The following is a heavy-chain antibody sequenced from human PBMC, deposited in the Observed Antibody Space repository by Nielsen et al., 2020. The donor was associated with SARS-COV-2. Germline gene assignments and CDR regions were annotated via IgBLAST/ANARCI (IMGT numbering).Heavy chain of an antibody. CDR2: ISAYNGNT. CDR3: ARYSEYTYYYDSSGLPGGY. D-gene: IGHD3-22*01. Sequence: ASVKVSCKASGYTFTSYGISWVRQAPGQGLEWMGWISAYNGNTNYAQKLQGRVTMTTDTSTSTAYMELRSLRSDDTAVYYCARYSEYTYYYDSSGLPGGYWGQGTLVTVSS. V-gene: IGHV1-18*01. CDR1: GYTFTSYG. J-gene: IGHJ4*02.